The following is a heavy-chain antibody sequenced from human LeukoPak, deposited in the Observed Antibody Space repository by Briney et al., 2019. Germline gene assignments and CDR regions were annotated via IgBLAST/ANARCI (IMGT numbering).Heavy chain of an antibody. CDR3: ARDHSYYFGSQTSTLDV. CDR2: IYYTGSI. V-gene: IGHV4-31*03. D-gene: IGHD3-10*01. CDR1: GASISTGGYY. J-gene: IGHJ6*02. Sequence: SETLSLTCTFSGASISTGGYYWTWLRQPPGDGLEWIGYIYYTGSIDYNPSLKSRLSISLDASKNQFSLKLNSVTAADTAVYYCARDHSYYFGSQTSTLDVWGQGTAVTVSS.